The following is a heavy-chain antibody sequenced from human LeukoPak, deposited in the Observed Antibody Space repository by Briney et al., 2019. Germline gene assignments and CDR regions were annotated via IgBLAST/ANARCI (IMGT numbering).Heavy chain of an antibody. CDR3: TRTDAGYTSSWYGN. CDR1: GYTFTAYY. J-gene: IGHJ4*02. D-gene: IGHD6-13*01. CDR2: MNPDSGGT. V-gene: IGHV1-2*02. Sequence: ASVKVSCKASGYTFTAYYIHWVRQAPGQGLEWMGWMNPDSGGTNYAQGFQGRVTMTRDTSISTVYMELSGLRSDDTAVYYCTRTDAGYTSSWYGNWGQGTLVTVSS.